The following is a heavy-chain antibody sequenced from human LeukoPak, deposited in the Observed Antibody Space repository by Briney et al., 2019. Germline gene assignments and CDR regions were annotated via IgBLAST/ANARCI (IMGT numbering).Heavy chain of an antibody. CDR1: GFTFSTYS. CDR3: ARKGIAATYPDY. CDR2: ISSSGSTI. D-gene: IGHD6-13*01. V-gene: IGHV3-48*04. J-gene: IGHJ4*02. Sequence: PGGSLRLSCTASGFTFSTYSMNWVRQAPGKGLEWVSYISSSGSTIYYADSVKGRFTISRDNAKNSLYLQMNSLRAEDTAVYYCARKGIAATYPDYWGQGTLVTVSS.